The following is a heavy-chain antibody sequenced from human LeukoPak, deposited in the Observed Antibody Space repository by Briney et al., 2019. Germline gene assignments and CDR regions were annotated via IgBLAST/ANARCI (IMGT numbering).Heavy chain of an antibody. D-gene: IGHD2-2*01. J-gene: IGHJ6*02. CDR1: GYTFTGYY. CDR3: ARGPAAMPYYYYGMDV. V-gene: IGHV1-2*04. Sequence: ASVKASCKASGYTFTGYYMHWVRQAPGQGLEWMGWINPNSGGTNYAQKFQGWVTMTRDTSISTAYMELSRLRSDDTAVYYCARGPAAMPYYYYGMDVWGQGTTVTVSS. CDR2: INPNSGGT.